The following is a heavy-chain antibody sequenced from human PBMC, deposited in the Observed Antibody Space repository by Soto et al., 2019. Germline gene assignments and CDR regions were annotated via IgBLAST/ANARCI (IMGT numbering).Heavy chain of an antibody. V-gene: IGHV3-74*01. D-gene: IGHD5-18*01. CDR2: IGSDGSTT. CDR3: AKIEGYNYGRRFDY. J-gene: IGHJ4*02. Sequence: GGSLRLSCAASGFTFSSNWMHWVRQAPGKGLVWVSRIGSDGSTTNYADSVKGRFTISRDNANNTLSLQMNSLRAEDTAVYYCAKIEGYNYGRRFDYWGQGTLVTVSS. CDR1: GFTFSSNW.